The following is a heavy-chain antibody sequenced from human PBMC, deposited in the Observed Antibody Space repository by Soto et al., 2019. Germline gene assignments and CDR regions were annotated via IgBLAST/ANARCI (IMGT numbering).Heavy chain of an antibody. J-gene: IGHJ6*02. CDR2: ISAYNGNT. V-gene: IGHV1-18*01. D-gene: IGHD1-7*01. CDR3: ARDLGITGTTADYYYYGMDV. CDR1: GYTFTSYG. Sequence: GASVKVSCKASGYTFTSYGISWVRQAPGQGLEWMGWISAYNGNTNYAQKLQGRVTMTTDTSTSTAYMELRSLRSDDTAVYYCARDLGITGTTADYYYYGMDVWGQGTTVTVSS.